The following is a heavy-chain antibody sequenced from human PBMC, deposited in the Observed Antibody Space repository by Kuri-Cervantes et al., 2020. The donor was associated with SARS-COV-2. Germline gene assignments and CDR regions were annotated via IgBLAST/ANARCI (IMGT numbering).Heavy chain of an antibody. CDR2: IYSGGSST. D-gene: IGHD3-16*01. V-gene: IGHV3-23*03. CDR1: GFTFSSHA. CDR3: AKDLGDYGMDV. Sequence: GGSLRLSCAASGFTFSSHAMSWVRQAPGKGLEWVSVIYSGGSSTYYADSVTGRFTISRDNSKNTLYLQMNSLRAEDTAVYYCAKDLGDYGMDVWGQGTTVTVSS. J-gene: IGHJ6*02.